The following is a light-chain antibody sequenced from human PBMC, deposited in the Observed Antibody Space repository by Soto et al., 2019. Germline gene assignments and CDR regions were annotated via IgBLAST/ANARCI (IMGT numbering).Light chain of an antibody. Sequence: DIHMTQSPSTLSASVGDRVTITCRASQSISTWLAWYQQKPGKGPTLLIYKASRLESGIPSRFSGSGSGTEFALTISSLQPADFATYYCQQYNTYSWTFGQGTKVDIK. CDR1: QSISTW. J-gene: IGKJ1*01. CDR3: QQYNTYSWT. V-gene: IGKV1-5*03. CDR2: KAS.